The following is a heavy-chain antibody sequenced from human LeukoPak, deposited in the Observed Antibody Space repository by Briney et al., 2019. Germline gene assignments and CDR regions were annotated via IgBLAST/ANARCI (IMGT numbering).Heavy chain of an antibody. CDR3: ARGVGYYGSGTYSHFDY. CDR2: TWFDGSNK. D-gene: IGHD3-10*01. CDR1: GFTFSSYG. Sequence: GGSLRLSCAASGFTFSSYGMHWVRQAPGRGLEWVALTWFDGSNKYYADSVKGRFTISRDNSKNTLYLQMSSLRAEDTAVYFCARGVGYYGSGTYSHFDYGGQGPRVTVSS. V-gene: IGHV3-33*01. J-gene: IGHJ4*02.